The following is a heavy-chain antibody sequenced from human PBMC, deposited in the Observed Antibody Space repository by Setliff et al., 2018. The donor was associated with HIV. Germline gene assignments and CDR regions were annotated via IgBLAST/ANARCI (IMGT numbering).Heavy chain of an antibody. CDR3: ARRSGWSLDY. D-gene: IGHD6-19*01. CDR2: IYSSGST. J-gene: IGHJ4*02. CDR1: GDFFSSDYY. Sequence: PSETLSLTCTVSGDFFSSDYYWGWIRQSPGKGLEWIGHIYSSGSTSYNPSLKSRVSISEETSKNQFSLKLSSVTAADTAVYYCARRSGWSLDYWGQGTLVTVSS. V-gene: IGHV4-38-2*02.